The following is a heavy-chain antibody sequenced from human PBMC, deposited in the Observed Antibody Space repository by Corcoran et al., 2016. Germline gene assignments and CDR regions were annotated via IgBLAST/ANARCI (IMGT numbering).Heavy chain of an antibody. CDR2: IKQDGSEK. CDR3: ARITFCRSTSCYTPHFDD. J-gene: IGHJ4*02. CDR1: GFTFSSYW. Sequence: EVQLVESGGGLVQPGGSLRLSCAASGFTFSSYWMSWVRQAPGKGLEWVAKIKQDGSEKYYVDSVKGRFTISRDNAKNSLYLQMNSRGAEETAVYYWARITFCRSTSCYTPHFDDWGQGTLVTVSS. D-gene: IGHD2-2*02. V-gene: IGHV3-7*03.